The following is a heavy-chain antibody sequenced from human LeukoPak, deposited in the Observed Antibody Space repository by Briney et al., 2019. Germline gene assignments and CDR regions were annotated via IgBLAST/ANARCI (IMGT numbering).Heavy chain of an antibody. CDR2: ISWNSGSI. J-gene: IGHJ6*02. V-gene: IGHV3-9*01. Sequence: PGRSLLLSCAASGFTFDDYAMPWVRPPPGEGLEGVSGISWNSGSIGYADSVKGRFTISRDNAKNSLYLQMNSLRAEDTALYYCAKDWDDVVNGMDVWGQGTTVTVSS. D-gene: IGHD2-21*01. CDR3: AKDWDDVVNGMDV. CDR1: GFTFDDYA.